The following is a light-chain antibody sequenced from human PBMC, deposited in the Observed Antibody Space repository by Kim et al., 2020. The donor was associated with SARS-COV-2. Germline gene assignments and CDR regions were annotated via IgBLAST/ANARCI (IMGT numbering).Light chain of an antibody. CDR1: RSKVGSNT. J-gene: IGLJ1*01. Sequence: GQRVTISCSGSRSKVGSNTVNWYQQLPGMAPKLLIFSDDKRPSGVPDRFSGSKSGTSASLAISGLQSDDEADYHCAAWDDSLNGYVFGTGTKVTVL. V-gene: IGLV1-44*01. CDR2: SDD. CDR3: AAWDDSLNGYV.